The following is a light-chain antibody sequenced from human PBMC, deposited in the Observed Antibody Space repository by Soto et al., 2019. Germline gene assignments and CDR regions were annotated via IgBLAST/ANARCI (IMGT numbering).Light chain of an antibody. J-gene: IGKJ2*01. CDR3: QQTFHSPRT. Sequence: EIVLTQSPGTLSLSPGETASLSCWASQSIVSNFLAWYQQRRGQPPRLLIYDSSRRASGIPARFTGSGSGTAFTLTISRVEAEDSAGYYCQQTFHSPRTFGQGTRLEI. CDR2: DSS. V-gene: IGKV3-20*01. CDR1: QSIVSNF.